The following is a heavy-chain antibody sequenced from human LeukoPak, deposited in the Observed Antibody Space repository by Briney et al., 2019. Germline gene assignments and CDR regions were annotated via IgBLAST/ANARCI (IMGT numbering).Heavy chain of an antibody. Sequence: VASVKVSCKASGYTFTSYDINWVRQATGQGLEWMGWMNPNSGNTGYAQKFQGRVTMTRNTSISTAYMELSSLRSEDTAVYYCASQHGERYSYGFYYYYYMDVWGKGTTVTISS. CDR1: GYTFTSYD. J-gene: IGHJ6*03. CDR3: ASQHGERYSYGFYYYYYMDV. V-gene: IGHV1-8*01. D-gene: IGHD5-18*01. CDR2: MNPNSGNT.